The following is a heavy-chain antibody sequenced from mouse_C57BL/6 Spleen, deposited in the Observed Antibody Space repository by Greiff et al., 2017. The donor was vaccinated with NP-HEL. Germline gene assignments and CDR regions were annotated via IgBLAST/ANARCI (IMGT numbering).Heavy chain of an antibody. V-gene: IGHV1-69*01. CDR1: GYTFTSYW. Sequence: VQLQQPGAELVMPGASVKLSCKASGYTFTSYWMHWVKQRPGQGLEWIGEIDPSDSYTNYNQKFKGKSTLTVDKSSSTAYLQLSSLTSVDTAVYYCASWDWYFDVWGTGTTVTVSS. CDR3: ASWDWYFDV. CDR2: IDPSDSYT. J-gene: IGHJ1*03. D-gene: IGHD4-1*01.